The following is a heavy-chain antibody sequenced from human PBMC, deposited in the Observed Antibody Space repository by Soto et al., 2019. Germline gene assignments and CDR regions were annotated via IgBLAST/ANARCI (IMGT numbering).Heavy chain of an antibody. J-gene: IGHJ4*02. D-gene: IGHD3-3*02. CDR3: ARQLSHICDS. Sequence: GESLKISCKGVGYKFGSAWIGWVRQMPGKGLEWMGIIKPGTSDIRYSPSCRGHVTISADEAVSTAYLQWSSLKASDTALYYCARQLSHICDSWGQGTLVTVSS. CDR1: GYKFGSAW. CDR2: IKPGTSDI. V-gene: IGHV5-51*01.